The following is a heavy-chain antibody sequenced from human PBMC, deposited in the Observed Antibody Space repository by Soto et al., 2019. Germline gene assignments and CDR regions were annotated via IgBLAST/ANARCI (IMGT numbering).Heavy chain of an antibody. CDR1: GFTFSDYY. V-gene: IGHV3-11*05. D-gene: IGHD1-1*01. CDR2: ISSSSSYT. Sequence: QVQLVESGGGLVKPGGSLRLSCAASGFTFSDYYMSWIRQAPGKGLEWVSYISSSSSYTNYADSVKGRFTTSRDNAKNSLYLQMNSLGAENTAVYYCARVRADAFDIWGQGTMVTVSS. J-gene: IGHJ3*02. CDR3: ARVRADAFDI.